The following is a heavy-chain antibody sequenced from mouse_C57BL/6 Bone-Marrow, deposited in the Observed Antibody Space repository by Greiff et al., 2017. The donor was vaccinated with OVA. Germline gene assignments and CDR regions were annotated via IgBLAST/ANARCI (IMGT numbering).Heavy chain of an antibody. CDR1: GFTFTNTS. J-gene: IGHJ4*01. V-gene: IGHV14-3*01. D-gene: IGHD1-1*01. CDR3: ARGNFGSSFYAMDY. CDR2: IDPANDNT. Sequence: VQLQQSVAELVRPGASVKFSCTASGFTFTNTSMHWVKQRPEQGLAWIGRIDPANDNTKYAPKFQGKATMTADTSSNTAYLQLSSLSSEDTAVYCCARGNFGSSFYAMDYWGQGTSVTVSS.